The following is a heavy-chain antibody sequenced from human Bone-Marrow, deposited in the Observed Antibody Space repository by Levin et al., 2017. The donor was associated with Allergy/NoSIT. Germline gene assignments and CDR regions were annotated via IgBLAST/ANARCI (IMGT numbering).Heavy chain of an antibody. V-gene: IGHV3-23*01. CDR3: ARDDSGYDSWGGPFDY. CDR2: ISDSASST. CDR1: GFTFSSYA. D-gene: IGHD5-12*01. J-gene: IGHJ4*02. Sequence: GESLKISCAASGFTFSSYAMSWVRQAPGKGLEWVSAISDSASSTYYADSVKGRFTISRDNSKNTLYLHMNSLRAEDTAVYYCARDDSGYDSWGGPFDYWGQGTLVNVSS.